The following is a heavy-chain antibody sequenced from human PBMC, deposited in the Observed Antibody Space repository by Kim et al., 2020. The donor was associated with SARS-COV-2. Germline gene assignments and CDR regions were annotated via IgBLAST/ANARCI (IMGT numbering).Heavy chain of an antibody. V-gene: IGHV3-9*01. CDR3: ANGARGSYNQFDY. J-gene: IGHJ4*02. Sequence: GGSLRLSCAASGFTFDDYAMHWVRQAPGKGLEWVSGISWNSGSIGYADSVKGRFTISRDNAKNSLYLQMNSLRAEDTALYYCANGARGSYNQFDYWGQGTLVTVSS. D-gene: IGHD1-26*01. CDR2: ISWNSGSI. CDR1: GFTFDDYA.